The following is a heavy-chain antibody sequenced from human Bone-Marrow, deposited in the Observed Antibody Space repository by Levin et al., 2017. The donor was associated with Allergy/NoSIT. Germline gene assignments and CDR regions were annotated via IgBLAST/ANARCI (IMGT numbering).Heavy chain of an antibody. J-gene: IGHJ6*02. CDR1: GFTFSSYT. Sequence: GGSLRLSCAPSGFTFSSYTMNWVRQAPEKGLEWVSSISTGSSYIYYADSVKGRFTISRDNSKDSLSLQMNSLRAEDTAVYYCARSGIRPGLTLAGKYGMDVWGQGTTVTVSS. CDR3: ARSGIRPGLTLAGKYGMDV. V-gene: IGHV3-21*01. CDR2: ISTGSSYI. D-gene: IGHD6-19*01.